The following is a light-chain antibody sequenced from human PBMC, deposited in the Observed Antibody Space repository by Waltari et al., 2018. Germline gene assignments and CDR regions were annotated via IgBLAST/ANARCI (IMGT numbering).Light chain of an antibody. V-gene: IGKV3-20*01. CDR1: QTIRTAY. CDR3: QQDAISPPT. J-gene: IGKJ4*01. Sequence: EIVLKPSPGTLSLSPGEGATLSCRTSQTIRTAYLAWYQQKPGQAPTRLIYGTFSRATGIPDRFTGGESWTNFSLPISRLAPEDFATYYSQQDAISPPTFGGGTNVEIK. CDR2: GTF.